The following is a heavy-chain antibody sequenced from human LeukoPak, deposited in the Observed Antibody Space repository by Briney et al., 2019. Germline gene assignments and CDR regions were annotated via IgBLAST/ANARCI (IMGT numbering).Heavy chain of an antibody. Sequence: SETLSLTCTVSGGSISSYYWSWIRQPAGEGLEWIGRIYTSGSTNYNPSLKSRVTMSVDTSKNQFSLKLSSVTAADTAVYYCARYRFGELLFPYYFDYWGQGTLVTVSS. CDR3: ARYRFGELLFPYYFDY. CDR2: IYTSGST. V-gene: IGHV4-4*07. CDR1: GGSISSYY. J-gene: IGHJ4*02. D-gene: IGHD3-10*01.